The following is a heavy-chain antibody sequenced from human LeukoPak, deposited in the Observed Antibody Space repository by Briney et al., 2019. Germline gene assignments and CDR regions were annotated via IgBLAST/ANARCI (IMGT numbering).Heavy chain of an antibody. Sequence: GPLRLSCAASGFTFDSFAMNWVRQAPGKGLEWVSTITGSGSNAYYADSVKGRFTISRDNSKNTLYLQMNSLSSEDTAVYYCAKSMGSSSAYRFEYWGQGTLVTVSS. V-gene: IGHV3-23*01. CDR3: AKSMGSSSAYRFEY. J-gene: IGHJ4*02. CDR1: GFTFDSFA. D-gene: IGHD6-13*01. CDR2: ITGSGSNA.